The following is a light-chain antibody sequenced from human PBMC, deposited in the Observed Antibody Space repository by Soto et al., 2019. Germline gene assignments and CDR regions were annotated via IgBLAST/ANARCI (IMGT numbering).Light chain of an antibody. V-gene: IGKV3-20*01. CDR1: QSVSSSY. J-gene: IGKJ5*01. Sequence: EIVLTQSPGTLSLSPGERATLSCRASQSVSSSYLAWYQQKPGQAPRLLIYGASSRATGIPDRFSGSGSRTDFTLTISRLEPEDFAVYYCQQYGSRPRTFGQGTRLEIK. CDR3: QQYGSRPRT. CDR2: GAS.